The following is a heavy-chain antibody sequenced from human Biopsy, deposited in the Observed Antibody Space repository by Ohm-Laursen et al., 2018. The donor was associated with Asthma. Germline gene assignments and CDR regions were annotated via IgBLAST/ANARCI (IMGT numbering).Heavy chain of an antibody. D-gene: IGHD4-17*01. CDR2: ISWNSGRI. CDR3: AKDGVTTVTTTAFDM. V-gene: IGHV3-9*01. J-gene: IGHJ3*02. CDR1: GFKFDDNA. Sequence: SLRLSCAASGFKFDDNAMHWIRQAPGKGLEWVSGISWNSGRIGYADSVKGRFTISRDNVKNSLYLQMNSLRPEDTALYYCAKDGVTTVTTTAFDMWGQGTMVTVAS.